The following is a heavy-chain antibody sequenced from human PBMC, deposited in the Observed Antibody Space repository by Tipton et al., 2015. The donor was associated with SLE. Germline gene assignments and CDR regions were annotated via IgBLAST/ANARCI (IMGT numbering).Heavy chain of an antibody. CDR2: IYHSGST. Sequence: TLSLTCAVSGGSISSSDWWTWVRQPPGKGLECIGEIYHSGSTNYNPSLKSRVTISVDKSKNRFSLELSFVTAADTAVYYCARKTTVITPGAFDIWGQGTMVTVSS. V-gene: IGHV4-4*02. J-gene: IGHJ3*02. CDR1: GGSISSSDW. D-gene: IGHD4-23*01. CDR3: ARKTTVITPGAFDI.